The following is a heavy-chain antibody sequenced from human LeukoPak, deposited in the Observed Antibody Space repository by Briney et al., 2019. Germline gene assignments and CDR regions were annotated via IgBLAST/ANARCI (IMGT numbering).Heavy chain of an antibody. Sequence: NASETLSLTCAVYGGSFSGYYWSWIRQPPGKGLEWSGEINHSGSTNYNPSLKSRVTISVDTSKNQFSLKLSSVTAADTAVYYCARRHTYYYDSSGYYVLGDYFDYWGQGTLVTVSS. D-gene: IGHD3-22*01. CDR2: INHSGST. V-gene: IGHV4-34*01. CDR1: GGSFSGYY. CDR3: ARRHTYYYDSSGYYVLGDYFDY. J-gene: IGHJ4*02.